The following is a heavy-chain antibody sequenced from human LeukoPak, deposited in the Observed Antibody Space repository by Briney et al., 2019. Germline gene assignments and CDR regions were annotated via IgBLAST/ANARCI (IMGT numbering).Heavy chain of an antibody. D-gene: IGHD3-22*01. CDR1: GGTFSSYA. V-gene: IGHV1-69*04. CDR2: IIPIFGIA. Sequence: ASVKVSCKASGGTFSSYAISWVRQAPGQGLEWMGRIIPIFGIANYAQKFQGRVTITADKSTSTAYMELSSLRSEDTAVYYCAREQDYYDSSGYYSYWGQGTLVTVSS. J-gene: IGHJ4*02. CDR3: AREQDYYDSSGYYSY.